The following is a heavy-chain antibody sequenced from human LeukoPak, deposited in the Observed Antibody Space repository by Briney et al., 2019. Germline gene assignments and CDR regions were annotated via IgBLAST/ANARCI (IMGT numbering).Heavy chain of an antibody. CDR2: IYYSGNT. V-gene: IGHV4-59*01. J-gene: IGHJ5*02. D-gene: IGHD1-26*01. CDR1: GGSISGYY. Sequence: SETLSLTCTVSGGSISGYYWSWIRQPPGKGLECIGYIYYSGNTNYNPSLKSRVTISVDTSENQFSLKLSSVTAADAAVYYCARVGTSGSSLGWFDPWGQGTLVTVSS. CDR3: ARVGTSGSSLGWFDP.